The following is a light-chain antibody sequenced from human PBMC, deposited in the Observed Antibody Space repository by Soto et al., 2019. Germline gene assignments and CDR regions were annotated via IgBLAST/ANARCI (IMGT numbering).Light chain of an antibody. Sequence: EIVMTQSPATLSVSPGERAILSCRASQRISRNLVWYQQKPGQAPRLLIYGASTRATGIAARFSGSGSGTEFTLTIDSLQSEDFAVNYCQQYDTWPRTFGQGTEVEV. CDR2: GAS. CDR1: QRISRN. J-gene: IGKJ1*01. CDR3: QQYDTWPRT. V-gene: IGKV3-15*01.